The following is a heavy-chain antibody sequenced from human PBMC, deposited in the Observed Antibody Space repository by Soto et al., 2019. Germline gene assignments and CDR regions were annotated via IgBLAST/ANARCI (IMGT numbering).Heavy chain of an antibody. CDR2: ISAYNGNT. V-gene: IGHV1-18*01. Sequence: SCKASGYTFTSYGISWVRQAPGQGLEWMGWISAYNGNTNYAQKLQGRVTMTTDTSTSTAYMELRSLRSDDTAVYYCARDPFPYSSSWYYYYGMDVWGQGTTVTVSS. J-gene: IGHJ6*02. CDR1: GYTFTSYG. D-gene: IGHD6-13*01. CDR3: ARDPFPYSSSWYYYYGMDV.